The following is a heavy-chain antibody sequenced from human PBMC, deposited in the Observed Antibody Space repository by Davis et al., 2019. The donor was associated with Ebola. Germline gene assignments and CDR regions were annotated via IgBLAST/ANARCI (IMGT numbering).Heavy chain of an antibody. D-gene: IGHD3-3*01. Sequence: GESLKISCADSVITFSSYAMTCVRQAPGQGLEWVSAISGSGGTTYYAGSVKGRFTVSRDNSKKTMYLQMNSLRAEDTAVYYCARSGLSFGVVKYHYGMDVWGKGTTVTVSS. V-gene: IGHV3-23*01. J-gene: IGHJ6*04. CDR2: ISGSGGTT. CDR1: VITFSSYA. CDR3: ARSGLSFGVVKYHYGMDV.